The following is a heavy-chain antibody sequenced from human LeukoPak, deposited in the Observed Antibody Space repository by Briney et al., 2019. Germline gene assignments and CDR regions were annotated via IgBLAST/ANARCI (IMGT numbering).Heavy chain of an antibody. CDR1: GFTVSSNY. V-gene: IGHV3-66*01. D-gene: IGHD3-22*01. CDR2: IYSGGST. Sequence: GGSLRLSCAASGFTVSSNYMSWVRQAPGKGLEWVSVIYSGGSTYYADSVKGRFTISRDNSKNTLYLQMNSLRAEDTAIYYCAKRSSTSSGYFDFWGRGTLVTVSS. J-gene: IGHJ4*02. CDR3: AKRSSTSSGYFDF.